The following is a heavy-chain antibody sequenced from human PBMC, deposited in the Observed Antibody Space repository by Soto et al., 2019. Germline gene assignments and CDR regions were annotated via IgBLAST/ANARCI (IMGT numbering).Heavy chain of an antibody. J-gene: IGHJ4*02. V-gene: IGHV3-23*01. CDR3: SKGSGYSSSPLDY. D-gene: IGHD6-13*01. CDR2: ISGSGGSK. Sequence: GXSLRLSCAASGFTFSSYAMSWVRQAPGKGLEWVSAISGSGGSKYYADSVKGRFTISRDNSKNTLYLQMNSLRAEDTAVYYCSKGSGYSSSPLDYLGQGTLVTFPQ. CDR1: GFTFSSYA.